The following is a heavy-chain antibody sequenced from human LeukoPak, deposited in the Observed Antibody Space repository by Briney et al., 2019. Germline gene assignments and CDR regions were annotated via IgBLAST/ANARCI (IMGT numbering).Heavy chain of an antibody. Sequence: GGSLRLSCAASGFTCSDYYMSWIRQAPGKGLEWVSYISSSSSYTNYADSVKGRFTISRDNAKNSLYLQMNSLRAEDTAVYYCARAGAGSSWFSDAFDIWGQGTMVTVSS. J-gene: IGHJ3*02. D-gene: IGHD6-13*01. CDR3: ARAGAGSSWFSDAFDI. CDR1: GFTCSDYY. CDR2: ISSSSSYT. V-gene: IGHV3-11*06.